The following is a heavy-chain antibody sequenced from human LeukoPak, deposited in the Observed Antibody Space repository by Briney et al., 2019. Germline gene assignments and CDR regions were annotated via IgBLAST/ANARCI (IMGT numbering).Heavy chain of an antibody. Sequence: PGGSLRLSCAASGFTFSNYNMNWVRQAPGKGLEWVSYISSSSSTIYYADSVKGRFTISRDNAKNSLWLQMNSLRAEDTAVYYCARVEGGYTYVYDYWGQGTLVTVSS. CDR1: GFTFSNYN. CDR2: ISSSSSTI. CDR3: ARVEGGYTYVYDY. D-gene: IGHD5-18*01. J-gene: IGHJ4*02. V-gene: IGHV3-48*04.